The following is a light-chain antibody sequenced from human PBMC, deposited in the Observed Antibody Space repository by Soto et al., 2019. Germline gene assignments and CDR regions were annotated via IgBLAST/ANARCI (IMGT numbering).Light chain of an antibody. V-gene: IGLV2-14*01. Sequence: QSVLIQPASVSGSPGQSITISCTGTSSDVGGYNYVSWYQQHPVKAPKLMIYDVTNRPPGVSDRFSGSKSGNTASLTISGLQAEDEADYYCSSYTSSSTPYVFGTGTKVTVL. CDR2: DVT. J-gene: IGLJ1*01. CDR1: SSDVGGYNY. CDR3: SSYTSSSTPYV.